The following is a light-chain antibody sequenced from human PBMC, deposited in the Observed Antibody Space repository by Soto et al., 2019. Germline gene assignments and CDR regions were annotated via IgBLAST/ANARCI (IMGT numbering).Light chain of an antibody. Sequence: QSALTQPPSASGSPGQSVTISCTGTSSDIGGYNYVSWYQQHPGKAPKLIIYEVSKRPSGVPDRFSGSKSGNTASLTVSGLQAEDEADYYCAAWDDSLIGVFGGGTKLTVL. CDR1: SSDIGGYNY. V-gene: IGLV2-8*01. J-gene: IGLJ2*01. CDR2: EVS. CDR3: AAWDDSLIGV.